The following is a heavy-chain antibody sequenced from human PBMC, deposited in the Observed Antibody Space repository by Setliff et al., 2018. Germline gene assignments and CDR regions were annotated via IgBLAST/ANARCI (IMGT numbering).Heavy chain of an antibody. Sequence: SETLSLTCSVSGGSISSGDHHWTWIRQPPGKGLKWIGFIYYSGSTYYNPSLESRGSVSVDTSKNQFSLKLSSVTTADTAIYYCVRGPHYDTSTGRVYHFDYWGPGTLVTVSS. CDR1: GGSISSGDHH. CDR2: IYYSGST. J-gene: IGHJ4*03. CDR3: VRGPHYDTSTGRVYHFDY. V-gene: IGHV4-30-4*08. D-gene: IGHD3-9*01.